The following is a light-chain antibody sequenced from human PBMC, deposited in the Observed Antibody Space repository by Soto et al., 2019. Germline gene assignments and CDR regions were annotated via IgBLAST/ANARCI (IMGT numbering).Light chain of an antibody. CDR1: QGIGNY. CDR3: QKYDSSPKT. J-gene: IGKJ1*01. Sequence: DFQLTQSPSSLSASLGDRVTITCRASQGIGNYLAWYQQKPGKVPKLLISAASTLQSGIPSRFSGSGSGTDFTLTINSLQPEDVATYYCQKYDSSPKTFGQGTKVDIK. V-gene: IGKV1-27*01. CDR2: AAS.